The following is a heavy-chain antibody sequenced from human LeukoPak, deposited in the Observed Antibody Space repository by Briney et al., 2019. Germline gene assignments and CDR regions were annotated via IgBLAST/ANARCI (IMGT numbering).Heavy chain of an antibody. CDR3: ARARYSNTWFDY. CDR2: TSSSGSTM. CDR1: GFTFSDYY. J-gene: IGHJ4*02. V-gene: IGHV3-11*01. Sequence: KSGGSLRLSCASSGFTFSDYYMSWTRQAPGKGLEWVSCTSSSGSTMYYADSVKGRFTISRDNAKNSLYLQMNSLRAEDTAVYYCARARYSNTWFDYWGQGALVTVSS. D-gene: IGHD6-13*01.